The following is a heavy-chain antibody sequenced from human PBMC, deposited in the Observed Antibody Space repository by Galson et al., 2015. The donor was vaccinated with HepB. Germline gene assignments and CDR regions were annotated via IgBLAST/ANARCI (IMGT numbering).Heavy chain of an antibody. J-gene: IGHJ5*02. CDR2: IYPGDSDT. CDR1: GYSFSSYW. V-gene: IGHV5-51*01. CDR3: ARQLDLNSGFDP. Sequence: QSGAEVKRPGESLKISCQGSGYSFSSYWIGWVRQMSGKGLEWMGIIYPGDSDTRYSPSFQGQVTMSADKFTSTAYLHWSSLKASDTAMYYCARQLDLNSGFDPWGQGTLVTVSS.